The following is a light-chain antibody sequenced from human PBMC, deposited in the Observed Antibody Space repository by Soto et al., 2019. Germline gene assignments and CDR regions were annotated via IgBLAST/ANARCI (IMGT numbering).Light chain of an antibody. Sequence: DTQMSHSPSSLSASVLDRVTITCRASQSINSYLNWYQQKPGKAPKLLIYAASSLQSGVPSRFSGSGSGTDFTLTISSLQPEDFATYYCQQSYSTPITFGQGTRLEIK. CDR2: AAS. CDR3: QQSYSTPIT. CDR1: QSINSY. J-gene: IGKJ5*01. V-gene: IGKV1-39*01.